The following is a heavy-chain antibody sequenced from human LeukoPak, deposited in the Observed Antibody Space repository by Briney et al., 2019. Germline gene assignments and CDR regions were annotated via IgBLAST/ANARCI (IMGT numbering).Heavy chain of an antibody. D-gene: IGHD3-22*01. CDR3: ARFTMIVEGYYFDY. CDR1: GGSISSGGYY. V-gene: IGHV4-31*03. Sequence: SETLSLTCTVSGGSISSGGYYWSWIRQHPGKGLEWIGYIYYSGSTYYNPSLKSRVTISVDTSKNQFSLELSSVTAADTAVYYCARFTMIVEGYYFDYWGQGTLVTVSS. CDR2: IYYSGST. J-gene: IGHJ4*02.